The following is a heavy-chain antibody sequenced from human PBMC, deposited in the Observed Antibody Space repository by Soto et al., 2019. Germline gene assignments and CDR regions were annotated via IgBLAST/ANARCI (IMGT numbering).Heavy chain of an antibody. CDR1: GFTFSSYA. CDR2: ISGSGGST. D-gene: IGHD4-17*01. Sequence: EVQLLESGGGLVQPGGSLRLSCAASGFTFSSYAMSWVRQAPGKGLEWVSGISGSGGSTYYADSVKGRFTISRDNSKKTLYLQMNSLRAEDTAVYYCAKNRVYGELGYWGQGTLVTVSS. V-gene: IGHV3-23*01. J-gene: IGHJ4*02. CDR3: AKNRVYGELGY.